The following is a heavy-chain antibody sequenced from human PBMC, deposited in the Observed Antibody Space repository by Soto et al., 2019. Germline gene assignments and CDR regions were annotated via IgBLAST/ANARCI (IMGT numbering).Heavy chain of an antibody. D-gene: IGHD3-22*01. J-gene: IGHJ4*02. Sequence: DSVKVSCKVSGYTLTELSMHWVRQAPGKGLEWMGGFDPEDGETIYAQKFQGRVTMTEDTSTDTAYMELSSLRSEDTAVYYCATGPQRDYYDSSGYYGYWGQGTLVTVSS. CDR2: FDPEDGET. V-gene: IGHV1-24*01. CDR3: ATGPQRDYYDSSGYYGY. CDR1: GYTLTELS.